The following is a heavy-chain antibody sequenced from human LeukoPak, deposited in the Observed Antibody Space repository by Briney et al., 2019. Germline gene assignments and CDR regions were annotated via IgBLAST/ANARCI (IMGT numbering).Heavy chain of an antibody. CDR1: GGSISSYY. D-gene: IGHD2-15*01. CDR3: ARPTKLYCSGKRFRGPGDAFDL. CDR2: IYYSGNT. Sequence: SETLSLTCTVSGGSISSYYWSWIRQPPGTGLEWIGYIYYSGNTNYNPSLRSRVAMSVDTSKNQFSLKLSSVTAADTAVYYWARPTKLYCSGKRFRGPGDAFDLWGQGTMVTVSS. J-gene: IGHJ3*01. V-gene: IGHV4-59*08.